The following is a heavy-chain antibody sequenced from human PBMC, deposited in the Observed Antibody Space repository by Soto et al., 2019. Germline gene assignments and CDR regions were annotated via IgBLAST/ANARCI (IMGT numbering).Heavy chain of an antibody. CDR1: GFTFSDHY. J-gene: IGHJ1*01. D-gene: IGHD4-17*01. Sequence: EVQLVESGGGLVQPGGSLRLSCVVSGFTFSDHYMDWVRQAPGKGLEWVGRIRNKANRFSTVYAASVRGRFTIPRDESKNALYLLMNSLKTEDTAVYYCASDLDGDPGIQHWGQGALVTVSS. CDR3: ASDLDGDPGIQH. CDR2: IRNKANRFST. V-gene: IGHV3-72*01.